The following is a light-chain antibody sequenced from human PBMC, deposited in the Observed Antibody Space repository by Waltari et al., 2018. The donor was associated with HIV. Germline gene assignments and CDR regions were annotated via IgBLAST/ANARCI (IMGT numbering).Light chain of an antibody. V-gene: IGLV2-14*01. CDR2: EVS. CDR1: SSDIGGFNY. CDR3: SSYTSSSIWV. Sequence: QSALTQPASVSGSPGQSITISCTGTSSDIGGFNYASWYEQHPGKAPKLLIYEVSHRPSGVSRRFSGSKSGNTASLTISGLQAEDEGDYYCSSYTSSSIWVFGGGTKLTVL. J-gene: IGLJ3*02.